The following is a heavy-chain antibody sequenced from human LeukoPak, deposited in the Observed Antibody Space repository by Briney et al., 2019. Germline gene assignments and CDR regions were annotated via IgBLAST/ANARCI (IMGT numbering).Heavy chain of an antibody. CDR2: IFHSGST. V-gene: IGHV4-39*07. CDR3: ARGDESLVYGMDV. Sequence: SETLSLTCTVSGDSITSGSYYWGWIRQPPGKGLEWIGEIFHSGSTNYNPSLMSRVTVSVDKSKNQFSLRLSSVTAADTAVYYCARGDESLVYGMDVWGQGTTVTVSS. CDR1: GDSITSGSYY. J-gene: IGHJ6*02.